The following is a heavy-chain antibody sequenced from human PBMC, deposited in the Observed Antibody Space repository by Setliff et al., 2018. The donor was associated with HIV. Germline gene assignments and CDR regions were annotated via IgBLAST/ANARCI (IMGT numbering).Heavy chain of an antibody. Sequence: SETLSLTCTVSGGSISSYYWSWIRQPPGKGLEWIGYIYYSGSTNYNPSLQGRVTTSIDGSKNEFSLRLTSVTAADTAIYFCARESWSAAGENSFDNWGQGTLVTVSS. CDR2: IYYSGST. CDR1: GGSISSYY. D-gene: IGHD6-13*01. CDR3: ARESWSAAGENSFDN. J-gene: IGHJ4*02. V-gene: IGHV4-59*01.